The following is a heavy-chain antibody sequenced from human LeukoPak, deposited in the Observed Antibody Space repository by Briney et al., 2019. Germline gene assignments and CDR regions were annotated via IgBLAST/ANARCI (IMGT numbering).Heavy chain of an antibody. J-gene: IGHJ4*02. CDR1: GFTFSSYA. V-gene: IGHV3-20*04. CDR3: LVGLDY. Sequence: GGSLRLSCAASGFTFSSYAMSWVRQAPGKGLEWVSGINWNGGRTGYADSVKGRFTISRDNAKNSLYLHMNSLRAEDTAVYYCLVGLDYWGQGTLVTVSS. D-gene: IGHD3-9*01. CDR2: INWNGGRT.